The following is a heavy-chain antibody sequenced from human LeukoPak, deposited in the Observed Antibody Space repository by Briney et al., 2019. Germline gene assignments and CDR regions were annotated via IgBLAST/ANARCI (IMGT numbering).Heavy chain of an antibody. CDR3: ARGPDYSDSSGYFKY. D-gene: IGHD3-22*01. J-gene: IGHJ4*02. CDR1: GGSISSGSYY. Sequence: SETLSLTCTVSGGSISSGSYYWTWIRQPAGKGLEWIGHLYTSGTTSYNPSLQSRVSISVDKSKNQFSLILSSLTAADTAVYYCARGPDYSDSSGYFKYWGQGTLVTVSS. CDR2: LYTSGTT. V-gene: IGHV4-61*09.